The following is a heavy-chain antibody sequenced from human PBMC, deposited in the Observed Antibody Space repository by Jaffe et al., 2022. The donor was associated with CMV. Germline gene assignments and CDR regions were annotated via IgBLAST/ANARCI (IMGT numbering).Heavy chain of an antibody. V-gene: IGHV4-59*01. CDR3: ARGGVLSYMDV. J-gene: IGHJ6*03. CDR1: GGSISSYY. D-gene: IGHD3-3*01. CDR2: IYYSGST. Sequence: QVQLQESGPGLVKPSETLSLTCTVSGGSISSYYWSWIRQPPGKGLEWIGYIYYSGSTNYNPSLKSRVTISVDTSKNQFSLKLSSVTAADTAVYYCARGGVLSYMDVWGKGTTVTVSS.